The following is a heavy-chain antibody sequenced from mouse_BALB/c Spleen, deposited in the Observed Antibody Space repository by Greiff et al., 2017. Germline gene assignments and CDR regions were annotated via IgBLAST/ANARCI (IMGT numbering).Heavy chain of an antibody. Sequence: VQLKHSGPGLVKPSQSLSLTCTVTGYSITSDYAWNWIRQFPGNKLEWMGYISYSGSTSYNPSLKSRISITRDTSKNQFFLQLNSVTTEDTATYYCARSYYMDYWGQGTSVTVSS. CDR2: ISYSGST. J-gene: IGHJ4*01. V-gene: IGHV3-2*02. CDR1: GYSITSDYA. D-gene: IGHD2-10*01. CDR3: ARSYYMDY.